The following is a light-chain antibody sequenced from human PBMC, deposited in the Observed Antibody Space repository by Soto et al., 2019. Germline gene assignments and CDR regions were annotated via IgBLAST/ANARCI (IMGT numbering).Light chain of an antibody. Sequence: QSALTQPASVSGSPGQSITISCTGTSFKNVSWYQHHPDKAPKLVIYEVNKRPSGVPDRFSGSKSGNTASLTVSGLQAEDEADYYCSSYAGSNCLFGGGTQLTVL. CDR1: SFKN. J-gene: IGLJ2*01. CDR2: EVN. V-gene: IGLV2-8*01. CDR3: SSYAGSNCL.